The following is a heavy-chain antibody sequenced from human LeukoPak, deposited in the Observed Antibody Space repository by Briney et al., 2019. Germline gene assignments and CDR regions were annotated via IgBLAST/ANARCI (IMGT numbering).Heavy chain of an antibody. CDR3: AKDKGSGWLIDWFDP. CDR1: GFTFSTYG. Sequence: GGSLRLSCAGSGFTFSTYGMSWVRQAPGKGLEWVSAISGSGGSTYYADSVKGRFTISRDNSKNTLYLQMNSLRAEDTAVYYCAKDKGSGWLIDWFDPWGQGTLVTVSS. J-gene: IGHJ5*02. V-gene: IGHV3-23*01. CDR2: ISGSGGST. D-gene: IGHD6-19*01.